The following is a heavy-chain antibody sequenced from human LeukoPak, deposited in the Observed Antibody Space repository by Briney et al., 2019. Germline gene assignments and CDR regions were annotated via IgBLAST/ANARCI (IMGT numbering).Heavy chain of an antibody. Sequence: SETLSLTCTVSGGSISSYYWSWIRQPPGKGLEWIGCIYYSGSTNYNPSLKSRVTISVDTSKNQFSLKLSSVTAADTAVYYCARYSSSRIPRFDYWGQGTLVTVSS. D-gene: IGHD6-13*01. J-gene: IGHJ4*02. CDR3: ARYSSSRIPRFDY. CDR1: GGSISSYY. CDR2: IYYSGST. V-gene: IGHV4-59*01.